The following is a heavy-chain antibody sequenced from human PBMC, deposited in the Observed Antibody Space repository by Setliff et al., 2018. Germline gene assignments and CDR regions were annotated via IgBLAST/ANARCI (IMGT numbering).Heavy chain of an antibody. CDR3: AKSITMIVPGAFDI. CDR1: GFTFSSFG. V-gene: IGHV3-30*02. D-gene: IGHD3-22*01. Sequence: PGGSLSLSCAASGFTFSSFGMYWVRQAPGKGPEWAAYVRFDGSTKYFADSVKGRFSISRDNSANMLYLQMNGLRAEDTGVYYCAKSITMIVPGAFDIRGQGTVVTVSS. CDR2: VRFDGSTK. J-gene: IGHJ3*02.